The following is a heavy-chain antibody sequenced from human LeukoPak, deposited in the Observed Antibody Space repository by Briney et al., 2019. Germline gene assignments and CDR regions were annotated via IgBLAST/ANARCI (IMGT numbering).Heavy chain of an antibody. V-gene: IGHV3-7*01. J-gene: IGHJ4*02. Sequence: AVTLRFYCTASKFTCSRNCMCWIRQAQGQGLKWVANIKQDESKKYYVDAVKGRFTISRDNAKNSLYLQMSSPRAEDTAVYYCARDHAYRTDYWGQGTLVTVSS. CDR3: ARDHAYRTDY. D-gene: IGHD2-2*01. CDR1: KFTCSRNC. CDR2: IKQDESKK.